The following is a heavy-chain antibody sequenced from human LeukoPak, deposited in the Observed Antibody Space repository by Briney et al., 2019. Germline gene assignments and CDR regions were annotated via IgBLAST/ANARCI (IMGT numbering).Heavy chain of an antibody. J-gene: IGHJ4*02. CDR3: ASVRRYSSSWYVPFDY. V-gene: IGHV1-3*01. Sequence: ASVKVSCKASGYTFTSYAMHWVRQAPGQRLEWMGWINAGNGNTKYSQKFQGRVTITRDTSASTAYMELSSLRSEDTAVYYCASVRRYSSSWYVPFDYWGQGTLVTVSS. CDR2: INAGNGNT. CDR1: GYTFTSYA. D-gene: IGHD6-13*01.